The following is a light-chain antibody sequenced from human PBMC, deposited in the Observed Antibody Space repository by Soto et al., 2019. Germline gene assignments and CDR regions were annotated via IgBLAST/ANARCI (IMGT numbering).Light chain of an antibody. J-gene: IGKJ1*01. CDR1: QRVDRY. CDR3: QQYKDYPWT. CDR2: DAS. Sequence: DIQMTQSPSTLEASGGGRVSITCRASQRVDRYLAWYQQKPEKAPQLLIYDASRLESGVPSRFSGSGSGTEFTLTISSLQPDDFTTFYCQQYKDYPWTVGQGTKVDSK. V-gene: IGKV1-5*01.